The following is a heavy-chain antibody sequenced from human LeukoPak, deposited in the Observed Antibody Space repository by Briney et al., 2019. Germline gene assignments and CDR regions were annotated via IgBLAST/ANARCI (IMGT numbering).Heavy chain of an antibody. D-gene: IGHD1-7*01. CDR3: ARMAGTTLDY. Sequence: GGSLRLSCAASGFTLSSYAMSWVRQAPGKGLEWVANIKQDGSEKYYVDSVKGRFTISRDNAKNSLYLQMNSLRAEDTAVYYCARMAGTTLDYWGQGTLVTVSS. V-gene: IGHV3-7*01. J-gene: IGHJ4*02. CDR1: GFTLSSYA. CDR2: IKQDGSEK.